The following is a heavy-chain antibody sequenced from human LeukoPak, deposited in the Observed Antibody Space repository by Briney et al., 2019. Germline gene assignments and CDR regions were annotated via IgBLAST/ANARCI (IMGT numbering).Heavy chain of an antibody. Sequence: GGSLRLSCAASGFTFSSYSMNWVRQAPGKGLEWVSSISSSSSYIYYADSVKGRFTISRDNAKNSLYLQMNSLRAQDTAVYYCARDGQGIVRTWGYDQVLWEHMDFWGKGTTVTVSS. CDR2: ISSSSSYI. D-gene: IGHD2-2*01. J-gene: IGHJ6*03. V-gene: IGHV3-21*01. CDR1: GFTFSSYS. CDR3: ARDGQGIVRTWGYDQVLWEHMDF.